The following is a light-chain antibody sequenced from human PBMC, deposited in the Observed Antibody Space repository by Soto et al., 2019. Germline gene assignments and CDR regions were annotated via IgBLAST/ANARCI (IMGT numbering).Light chain of an antibody. Sequence: DIQMTQSPSTLSGSVGDRVTITCRASQTISSWLAWYQQKPGKAPKLLIYKASTLKSGVPSRFSGSGSGTEFTLTISSLQPDDFAMYYCQQYNSYPSTFGQGTKVDIK. CDR2: KAS. CDR3: QQYNSYPST. J-gene: IGKJ1*01. CDR1: QTISSW. V-gene: IGKV1-5*03.